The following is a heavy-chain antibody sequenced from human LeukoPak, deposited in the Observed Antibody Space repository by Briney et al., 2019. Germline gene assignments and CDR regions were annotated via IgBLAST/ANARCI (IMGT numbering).Heavy chain of an antibody. CDR1: EFSFSNYW. Sequence: QPGGSLRLSCVASEFSFSNYWMHWVRHAPGKGLVWVSWITGDGSSTRYADSVKGRFTISRDNAKNTLYLQVNSLRAEDTAVYYCARSRWPYYFDYWGQGALVTVSS. CDR2: ITGDGSST. D-gene: IGHD6-13*01. J-gene: IGHJ4*02. V-gene: IGHV3-74*01. CDR3: ARSRWPYYFDY.